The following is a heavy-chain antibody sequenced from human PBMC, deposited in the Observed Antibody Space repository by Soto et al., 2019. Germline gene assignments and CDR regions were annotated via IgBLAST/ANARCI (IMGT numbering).Heavy chain of an antibody. CDR2: ISWDGGST. V-gene: IGHV3-43*01. CDR3: AKDIHIYVDTAMEFDY. D-gene: IGHD5-18*01. Sequence: PGGSLRLSCAASGFTFDDYTMHWVRQAPGKGLEWVSLISWDGGSTYYADFVKGRFTISRENSKNSLFLQMNSLRIEDTSFFYCAKDIHIYVDTAMEFDYWGQGTLVTVSS. CDR1: GFTFDDYT. J-gene: IGHJ4*02.